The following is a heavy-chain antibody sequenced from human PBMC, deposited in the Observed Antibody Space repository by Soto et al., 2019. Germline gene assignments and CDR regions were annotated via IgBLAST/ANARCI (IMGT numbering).Heavy chain of an antibody. CDR2: IYWDDDK. J-gene: IGHJ5*02. Sequence: QITLKESGPTLVKPTQTLTLTCTFSGFSLSTSGVGVGWIRQPPGKALEWLALIYWDDDKRYSPSLKSRLTITKDTSKTQVVLTMTNMDPVDTATYYCAHSQTVPRITIFGVVIVHNWFDPWGQGTLVTVSS. D-gene: IGHD3-3*01. CDR1: GFSLSTSGVG. CDR3: AHSQTVPRITIFGVVIVHNWFDP. V-gene: IGHV2-5*02.